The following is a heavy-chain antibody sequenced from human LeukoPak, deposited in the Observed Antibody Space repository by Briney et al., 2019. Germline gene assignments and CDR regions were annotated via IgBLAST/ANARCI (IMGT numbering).Heavy chain of an antibody. CDR3: ARAPPVRAYSSSWYESWYFDL. V-gene: IGHV3-13*01. Sequence: GGSLRLSCAASGFTFSSYDMHWVRQATGKGLEWVSAIGTAGDTYYPGSVKGRFTISRENAKNSLYLQMNSLRAGDTAVYYCARAPPVRAYSSSWYESWYFDLWGRGTLVTVSS. CDR2: IGTAGDT. D-gene: IGHD6-13*01. J-gene: IGHJ2*01. CDR1: GFTFSSYD.